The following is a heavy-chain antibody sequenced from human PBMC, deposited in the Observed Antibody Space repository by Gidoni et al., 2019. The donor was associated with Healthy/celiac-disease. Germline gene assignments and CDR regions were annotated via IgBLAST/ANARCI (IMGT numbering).Heavy chain of an antibody. J-gene: IGHJ4*02. Sequence: QVQLQESGPGLVTPSGTLSLTCAVSGGSISSSNWWSWVRQPPGKGLEWIGEIYHSGSTNYNPSLKSRVTISVDKSKNQFSLKLSSVTAADTAVYYCASLLGYSSGWYYFDYWGQGTLVTVSS. D-gene: IGHD6-19*01. CDR2: IYHSGST. CDR1: GGSISSSNW. V-gene: IGHV4-4*02. CDR3: ASLLGYSSGWYYFDY.